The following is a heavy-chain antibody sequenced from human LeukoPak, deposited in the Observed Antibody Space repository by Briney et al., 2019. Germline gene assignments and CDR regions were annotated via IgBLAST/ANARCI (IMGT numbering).Heavy chain of an antibody. CDR3: ARGPSVGASPYDY. J-gene: IGHJ4*02. V-gene: IGHV1-2*06. CDR2: INPNSGGT. CDR1: GYTFTGYY. Sequence: ASVTVSCKASGYTFTGYYMHWVRQAPGQGLEWMGRINPNSGGTNYAQKFQGRVTMTRDTSISTAYMELSRLRSDDTAVYYCARGPSVGASPYDYWGQGTLVTVSS. D-gene: IGHD1-26*01.